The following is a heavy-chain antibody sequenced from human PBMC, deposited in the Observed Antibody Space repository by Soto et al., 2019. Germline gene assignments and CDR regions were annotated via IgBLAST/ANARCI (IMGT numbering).Heavy chain of an antibody. J-gene: IGHJ5*02. CDR3: AGGWGFGFDP. Sequence: QVQLQQWGAGLLKPSETLSLACAVYGGSFSGPNWSWIRQPPGKGLEWIGEINHSGSTNYNPSLKLRVTIPIDMFKNQFLLKGISVPRPDTAVFYLAGGWGFGFDPWGQGILVTVSS. CDR1: GGSFSGPN. V-gene: IGHV4-34*01. CDR2: INHSGST. D-gene: IGHD3-10*01.